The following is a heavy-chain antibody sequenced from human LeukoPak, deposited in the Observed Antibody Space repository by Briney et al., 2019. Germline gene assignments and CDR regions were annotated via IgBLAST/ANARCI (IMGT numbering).Heavy chain of an antibody. V-gene: IGHV3-66*01. CDR2: IYSAGST. J-gene: IGHJ4*02. CDR1: GFTVSNNY. D-gene: IGHD2-15*01. Sequence: GGSLRLSCAASGFTVSNNYMSWVRQAPGKGLEWVSVIYSAGSTYYADSVKGRFTISRDNPKSTLYLQMNSLRAEDTAVYYCARAVGAYYFDYWGQGTLVTVSS. CDR3: ARAVGAYYFDY.